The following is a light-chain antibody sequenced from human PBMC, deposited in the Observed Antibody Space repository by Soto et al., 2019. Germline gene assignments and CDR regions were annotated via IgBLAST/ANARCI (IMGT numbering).Light chain of an antibody. J-gene: IGKJ5*01. Sequence: EIVLTQSPATLSLSPGERATLSCRASQSVSYYLAWYQQKPGQAPRLLVYDASNRATGIPARFSGSGSGTDFTLTISSLEPEDFVFYYCQQHSNWPRITFGQGTRLEIK. CDR3: QQHSNWPRIT. V-gene: IGKV3-11*01. CDR1: QSVSYY. CDR2: DAS.